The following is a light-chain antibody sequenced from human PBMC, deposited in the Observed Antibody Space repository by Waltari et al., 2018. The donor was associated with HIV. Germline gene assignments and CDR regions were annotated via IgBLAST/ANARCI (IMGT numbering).Light chain of an antibody. CDR2: KDN. CDR1: NSNIGSNF. Sequence: QSVPTQPPSASGTPGQRVAIPCSGSNSNIGSNFVYWYQQPPGTAPKLLTYKDNQRPSGVPERFSASKSGSSSSLAISGLRSEDEAEYYCATWDDILSGYLFGTGTKVTVL. CDR3: ATWDDILSGYL. J-gene: IGLJ1*01. V-gene: IGLV1-47*01.